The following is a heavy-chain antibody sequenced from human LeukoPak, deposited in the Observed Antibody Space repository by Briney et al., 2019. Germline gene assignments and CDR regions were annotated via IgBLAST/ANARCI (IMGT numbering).Heavy chain of an antibody. CDR1: GFTFSSYA. CDR2: ISGSGGST. V-gene: IGHV3-23*01. J-gene: IGHJ4*02. Sequence: RGSLRLSCAATGFTFSSYAMSWVRQAPGKGLEWVSGISGSGGSTYYADSVKGRFTISRDNSKNTLYLQMSSLRAEDTAVYYCAKDVRVYDYWGQGTLVTVSS. CDR3: AKDVRVYDY.